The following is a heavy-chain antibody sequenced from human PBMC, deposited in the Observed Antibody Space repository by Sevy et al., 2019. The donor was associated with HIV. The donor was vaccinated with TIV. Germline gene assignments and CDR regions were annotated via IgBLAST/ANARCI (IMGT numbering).Heavy chain of an antibody. CDR2: IYLGDSDT. J-gene: IGHJ3*02. CDR3: ARLNYGGNREVAFDN. CDR1: GYSSTNYW. V-gene: IGHV5-51*01. D-gene: IGHD2-15*01. Sequence: GESLKISCKGSGYSSTNYWIGWVRQMPGKGLEWMGIIYLGDSDTRYSPSFQGQVNMSVAKSISTAFLQWSSLKASDTAMYYRARLNYGGNREVAFDNWGHETMVTV.